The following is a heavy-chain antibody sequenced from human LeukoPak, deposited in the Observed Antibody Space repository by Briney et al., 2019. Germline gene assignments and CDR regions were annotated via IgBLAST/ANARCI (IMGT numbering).Heavy chain of an antibody. CDR1: GFVFNNYP. J-gene: IGHJ6*02. CDR2: INGGGDST. D-gene: IGHD2-21*02. Sequence: PGGSLRLSCAASGFVFNNYPMSWVRQAPGKGLEWVSVINGGGDSTYYADSVKGRFTISRDNSKNTLFLQINSLRAEDTAVYYCVHCGGDCYPCCGMDGWGQGTTVTVSS. CDR3: VHCGGDCYPCCGMDG. V-gene: IGHV3-23*01.